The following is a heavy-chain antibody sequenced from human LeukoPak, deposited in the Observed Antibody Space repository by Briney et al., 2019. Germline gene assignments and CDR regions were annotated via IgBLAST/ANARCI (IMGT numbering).Heavy chain of an antibody. D-gene: IGHD5-24*01. CDR3: AAFRDRLQSSFDY. CDR1: GGTFSSYA. Sequence: ASVKVSCKASGGTFSSYAISWVRQAPGQGLEWMGGIIPIFGTANYAQKFQGRVTITTDESTSTAYMELSSLRSEDTAVYYCAAFRDRLQSSFDYWGQGTLVTVSS. V-gene: IGHV1-69*05. CDR2: IIPIFGTA. J-gene: IGHJ4*02.